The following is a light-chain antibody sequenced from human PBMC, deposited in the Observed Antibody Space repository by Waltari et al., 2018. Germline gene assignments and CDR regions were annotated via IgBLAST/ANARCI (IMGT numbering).Light chain of an antibody. Sequence: IVMTQSPATLSVSPGERASLSCRASQNVFGDLAWYQMKIGRAPRLLIFGVSTRATGVPARFSGSGSGTEFTLTISSLKSEDSAVYYCQQYTSWPRTFGQGTKLEI. V-gene: IGKV3-15*01. CDR3: QQYTSWPRT. CDR2: GVS. J-gene: IGKJ2*01. CDR1: QNVFGD.